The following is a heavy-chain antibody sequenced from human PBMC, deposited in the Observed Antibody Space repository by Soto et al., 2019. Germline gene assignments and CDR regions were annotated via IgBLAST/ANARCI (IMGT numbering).Heavy chain of an antibody. CDR1: GFTFSNYA. CDR3: GKDPNGDYIGAFDI. V-gene: IGHV3-23*01. D-gene: IGHD4-17*01. J-gene: IGHJ3*02. CDR2: IGSSGGTT. Sequence: PGGSLRLSCAASGFTFSNYAMSWVRQAPEKGLEWVSGIGSSGGTTHLADSVKGRFTISRDNSKNTLYLQMNSLRVEDTAVYYCGKDPNGDYIGAFDIWGQGTMVTVSS.